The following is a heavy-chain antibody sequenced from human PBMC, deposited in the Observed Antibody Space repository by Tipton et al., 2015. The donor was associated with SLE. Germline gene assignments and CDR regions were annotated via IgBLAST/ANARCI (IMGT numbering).Heavy chain of an antibody. CDR1: GFTFSNAW. D-gene: IGHD6-19*01. CDR2: ISSSSSYI. V-gene: IGHV3-21*01. CDR3: AVGYCSVWYDGMDV. Sequence: SLRLSCAASGFTFSNAWMSWVRQAPGKGLEWVSSISSSSSYIYYADSVKGRFTISRDNAKNSLYLQMNSLRAEDTAVYYCAVGYCSVWYDGMDVWGQGTTVIVSS. J-gene: IGHJ6*02.